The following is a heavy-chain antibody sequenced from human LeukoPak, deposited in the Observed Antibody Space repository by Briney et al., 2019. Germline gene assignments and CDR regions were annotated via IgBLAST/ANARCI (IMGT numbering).Heavy chain of an antibody. CDR1: GFTFTTYA. V-gene: IGHV3-23*01. CDR3: ARVVDTAMVIDY. CDR2: ISGSGAST. D-gene: IGHD5-18*01. J-gene: IGHJ4*02. Sequence: GGSLRLSCAASGFTFTTYAMTWVRQAPGRGLEWVSAISGSGASTYHADSMKGRFTISRDNSKNTLYLQMNSLRAEDTAVYYCARVVDTAMVIDYWGQGTLVTVSS.